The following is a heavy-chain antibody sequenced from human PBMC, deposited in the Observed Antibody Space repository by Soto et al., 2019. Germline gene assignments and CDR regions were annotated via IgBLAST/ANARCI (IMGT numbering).Heavy chain of an antibody. J-gene: IGHJ4*02. CDR2: IYHSGST. V-gene: IGHV4-4*02. Sequence: SETLSLTCAVSGGSISSSNWWSWVRQPPGKGLEWIGEIYHSGSTNYNPSLKSRVTISVDKSKNQFSLKLSSVTSADTDVYYCARDAPDTAMGWNYWGQGTLVTVPQ. CDR3: ARDAPDTAMGWNY. CDR1: GGSISSSNW. D-gene: IGHD5-18*01.